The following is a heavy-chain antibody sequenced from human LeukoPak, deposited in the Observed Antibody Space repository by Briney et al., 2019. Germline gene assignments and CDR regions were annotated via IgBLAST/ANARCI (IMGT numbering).Heavy chain of an antibody. J-gene: IGHJ4*02. CDR3: ARRRSGYGDFDY. CDR1: GGSIRSYY. D-gene: IGHD5-12*01. Sequence: SETLSLTCNVSGGSIRSYYWSWIRQPPGQGLEWIGHLYNSESINYNPSLKSRVTMSIDTSKNQLSLELSSVTAADTAVYYCARRRSGYGDFDYWGQGTLVTVSS. CDR2: LYNSESI. V-gene: IGHV4-59*08.